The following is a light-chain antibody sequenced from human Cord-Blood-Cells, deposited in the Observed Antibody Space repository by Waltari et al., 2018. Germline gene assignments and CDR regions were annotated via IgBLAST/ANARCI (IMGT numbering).Light chain of an antibody. CDR2: EVS. V-gene: IGLV2-14*01. J-gene: IGLJ3*02. CDR3: SSYTSSSTDWV. Sequence: QVALTPASPLAGFPGPVVHLSCPGTHRYVGGYELGPWYQQHPGKAPKLMIYEVSNRPSGVSNRFSGSKSGNTASLTISGLQAEDEADYYCSSYTSSSTDWVFGGGTKLTVL. CDR1: HRYVGGYEL.